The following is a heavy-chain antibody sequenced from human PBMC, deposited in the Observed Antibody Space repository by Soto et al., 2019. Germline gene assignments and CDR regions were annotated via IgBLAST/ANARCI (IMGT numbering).Heavy chain of an antibody. CDR1: GGTFSSYT. CDR3: ARDDSGGSYWYFDL. CDR2: IIPILGIA. J-gene: IGHJ2*01. V-gene: IGHV1-69*04. Sequence: SVKVSCKASGGTFSSYTISWVRQAPGQGLGWMGRIIPILGIANYAQKFQGRVTITADKSTSTAYMELSSLRSEDTAVYYCARDDSGGSYWYFDLWGRGTLVTVSS. D-gene: IGHD6-19*01.